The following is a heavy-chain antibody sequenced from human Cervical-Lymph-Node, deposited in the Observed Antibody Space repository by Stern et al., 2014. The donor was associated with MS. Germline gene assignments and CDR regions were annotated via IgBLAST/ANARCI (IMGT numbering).Heavy chain of an antibody. V-gene: IGHV2-5*02. Sequence: ITLKESGPALVKPTQTLTLTCTFSGFSLSTSGLGVCWIRQPPGEALEWLAYIYWDDQKRYSPSLKSRLTITKDTSKNQVVLTLTNVDPVDTATYYCAHRTAGPFDYWGQGTLVTVSS. CDR3: AHRTAGPFDY. CDR2: IYWDDQK. J-gene: IGHJ4*02. CDR1: GFSLSTSGLG.